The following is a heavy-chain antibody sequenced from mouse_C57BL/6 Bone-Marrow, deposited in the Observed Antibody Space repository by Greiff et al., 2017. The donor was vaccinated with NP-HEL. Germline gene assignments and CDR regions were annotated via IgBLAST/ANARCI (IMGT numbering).Heavy chain of an antibody. J-gene: IGHJ4*01. D-gene: IGHD1-1*01. CDR2: ISYDGSN. Sequence: DVKLQESGPGLVKPSQSLSLTCSVTGYSITSGYYWNWIRQFPGNKLEWMGYISYDGSNNYNPSLKNRISITRDTSKNQFFLKLNSVTTEDTATYYCARDLPIYYYGSSYEDYAMDYWGQGTSVTVSS. V-gene: IGHV3-6*01. CDR1: GYSITSGYY. CDR3: ARDLPIYYYGSSYEDYAMDY.